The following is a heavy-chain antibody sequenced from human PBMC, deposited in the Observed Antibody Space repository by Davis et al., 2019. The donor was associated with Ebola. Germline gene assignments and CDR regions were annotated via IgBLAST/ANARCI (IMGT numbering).Heavy chain of an antibody. V-gene: IGHV4-59*01. D-gene: IGHD6-13*01. CDR3: ARAGGQQLAQLYYYYYGMDV. J-gene: IGHJ6*02. Sequence: PSETLSLTCTVSGGSISSYYWSWIRQPPGKGLEWIGYIYYSGSTNYNPSLKSRVTISVDTSKNQFSLKLSSVTAADTAVYYCARAGGQQLAQLYYYYYGMDVWGQGTTVTVSS. CDR2: IYYSGST. CDR1: GGSISSYY.